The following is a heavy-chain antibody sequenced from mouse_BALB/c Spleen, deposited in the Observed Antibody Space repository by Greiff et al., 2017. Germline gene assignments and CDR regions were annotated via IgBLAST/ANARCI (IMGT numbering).Heavy chain of an antibody. CDR3: ATHYYGPFAY. CDR2: IYPGDGDT. V-gene: IGHV1-80*01. CDR1: GYAFSSYW. J-gene: IGHJ3*01. Sequence: QVQLQQSGAELVRPGSSVKISCKASGYAFSSYWMNWVKQRPGQGLEWIGQIYPGDGDTNYNGKFKGKATLTADKSSSTAYMQLSSLTSEDSAVYCCATHYYGPFAYWGQGTLVTVSA. D-gene: IGHD1-2*01.